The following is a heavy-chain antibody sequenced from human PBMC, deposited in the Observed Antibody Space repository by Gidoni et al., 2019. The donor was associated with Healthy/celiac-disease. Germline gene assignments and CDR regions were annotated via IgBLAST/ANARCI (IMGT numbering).Heavy chain of an antibody. J-gene: IGHJ5*02. CDR2: IYHSEST. V-gene: IGHV4-4*02. CDR1: GGSISSSNW. D-gene: IGHD1-26*01. Sequence: QVQLQESGPGLVKPSGTLSLTCAVSGGSISSSNWWSWVRQPPGKGLEWIGEIYHSESTNYNPSLKSRVTISVDKTKNQFSLKRSSVTAADTAVYYCARVPGGSWRSGWFDPWGQGTLVTVSS. CDR3: ARVPGGSWRSGWFDP.